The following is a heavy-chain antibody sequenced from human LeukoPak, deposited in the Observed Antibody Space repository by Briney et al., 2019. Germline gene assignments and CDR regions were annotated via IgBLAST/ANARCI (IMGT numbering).Heavy chain of an antibody. D-gene: IGHD6-19*01. Sequence: GGSLRLSCAASGFTFSDHYMDWVRQAPGKGLEWVGRTRNKANSYTTEYAASVRGRFTISRDDSKNSLFLQMNSLKTEDTAVYYCARVNSGWHTDYWGQGTLVTVS. J-gene: IGHJ4*02. V-gene: IGHV3-72*01. CDR3: ARVNSGWHTDY. CDR2: TRNKANSYTT. CDR1: GFTFSDHY.